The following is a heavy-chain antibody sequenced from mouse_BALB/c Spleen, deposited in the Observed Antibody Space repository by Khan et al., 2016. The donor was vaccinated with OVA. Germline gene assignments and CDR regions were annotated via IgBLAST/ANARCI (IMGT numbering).Heavy chain of an antibody. J-gene: IGHJ2*01. D-gene: IGHD1-1*01. CDR1: GYSIASDYA. CDR2: ISYSGNT. CDR3: ARVYGGDFDY. V-gene: IGHV3-2*02. Sequence: EVELVESGPGLVRPSQSLSLTCTVTGYSIASDYARNWIRQFPGNKLEWMGFISYSGNTNYNPSLKSRISITRDTSKNQFFLQLNSVTTEDTARYYCARVYGGDFDYWGQGTPLTVSS.